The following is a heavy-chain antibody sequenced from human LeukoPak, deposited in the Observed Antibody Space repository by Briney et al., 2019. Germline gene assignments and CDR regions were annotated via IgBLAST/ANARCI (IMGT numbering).Heavy chain of an antibody. CDR2: INHSGST. D-gene: IGHD4-17*01. V-gene: IGHV4-34*01. J-gene: IGHJ6*02. Sequence: SETLSLTCAVYGGSFSGYYWSWIRQPPGKGLEWIGEINHSGSTNYNPSLKSRVTISVDTSKNQFSLKLSSVTAADTAVYYCARGVAGCRSRGDYCRYYYYYYGMDVWGQGTTVTVSS. CDR3: ARGVAGCRSRGDYCRYYYYYYGMDV. CDR1: GGSFSGYY.